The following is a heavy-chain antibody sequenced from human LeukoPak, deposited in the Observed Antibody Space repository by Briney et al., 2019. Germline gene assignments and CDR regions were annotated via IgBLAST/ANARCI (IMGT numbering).Heavy chain of an antibody. J-gene: IGHJ4*02. D-gene: IGHD4-17*01. Sequence: GGSLRLSCAASGFTFSSYWMSWVRQAPGKGLEWVANIKQDGSEKYYVDSVKGRFTISRDNAKNSLYLQMNSLRAEDTAVYYCAKVDYGDYVPFDYWGQGTLVTVSS. CDR2: IKQDGSEK. CDR3: AKVDYGDYVPFDY. CDR1: GFTFSSYW. V-gene: IGHV3-7*01.